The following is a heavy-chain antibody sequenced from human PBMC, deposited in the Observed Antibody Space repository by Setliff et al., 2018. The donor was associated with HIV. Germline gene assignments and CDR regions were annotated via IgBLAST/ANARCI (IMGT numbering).Heavy chain of an antibody. J-gene: IGHJ4*02. D-gene: IGHD3-10*02. CDR1: GYTFTSYG. CDR2: MNPDSRNT. CDR3: ARVFGVRQAFDN. V-gene: IGHV1-8*02. Sequence: ASVKVSCKASGYTFTSYGISWVRQAPGQGLEWMGWMNPDSRNTGYAQRFEGSVTMTWDTSISTAYMELNNLKFEDTAVYYCARVFGVRQAFDNWGQGTLVTVSS.